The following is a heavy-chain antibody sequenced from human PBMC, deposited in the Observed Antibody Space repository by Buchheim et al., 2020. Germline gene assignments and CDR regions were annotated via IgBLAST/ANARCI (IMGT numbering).Heavy chain of an antibody. CDR2: ISSGSSTI. Sequence: EVQVVESGGGLVQPGGSLRLSCAASGISFRSSDMNWVRQAPGKGLEWVSYISSGSSTIYYADSVKGRFTISRDNAKSSLYLQMNSLRVDDTAVYYCASGDANFDHWGQGTL. CDR1: GISFRSSD. D-gene: IGHD2-8*01. V-gene: IGHV3-48*01. J-gene: IGHJ4*02. CDR3: ASGDANFDH.